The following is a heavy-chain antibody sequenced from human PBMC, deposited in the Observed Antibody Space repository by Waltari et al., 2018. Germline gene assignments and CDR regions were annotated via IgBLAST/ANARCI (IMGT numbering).Heavy chain of an antibody. V-gene: IGHV4-39*01. CDR3: ARPYSGRIPFDI. J-gene: IGHJ3*02. Sequence: QLQLQESGPGLVKPSETLSLTCTVSGGSIINSYYWDWIRQTPGKGLEWIGSIYYSGTTYYNPSLKSRVTISRDTPKNQFSLRLSSVTAADTAVYYSARPYSGRIPFDIWGQGTMVSVSS. CDR1: GGSIINSYY. CDR2: IYYSGTT. D-gene: IGHD4-4*01.